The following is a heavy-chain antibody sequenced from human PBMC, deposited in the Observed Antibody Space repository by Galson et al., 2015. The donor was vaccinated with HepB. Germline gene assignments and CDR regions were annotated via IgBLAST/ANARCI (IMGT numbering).Heavy chain of an antibody. CDR1: DFPFSRHA. D-gene: IGHD4-17*01. CDR2: IAISGDKT. CDR3: ANEIRPNDY. J-gene: IGHJ4*02. V-gene: IGHV3-23*01. Sequence: SLRLSCAASDFPFSRHALTWVRQAPGKGLEWVSSIAISGDKTLYADSVKGRFTISRDNSRNTLYLQMHSLSAEDTAMYFCANEIRPNDYWGQGTLVTVSS.